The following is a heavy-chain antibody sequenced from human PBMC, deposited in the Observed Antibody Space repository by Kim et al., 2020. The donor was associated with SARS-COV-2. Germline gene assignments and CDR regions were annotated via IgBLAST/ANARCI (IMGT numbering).Heavy chain of an antibody. CDR3: ERDGVQWGEMGVYYYYGMDV. Sequence: GGSLRLSCAASGFTFSSYGMHWVRQAPGKGLEWVAVISYDGSNKYYADSVKGRFTISRDNSKNTLYLQMNSLRAEDTAVYYCERDGVQWGEMGVYYYYGMDVWGQGTTVTVSS. D-gene: IGHD3-16*01. J-gene: IGHJ6*02. CDR2: ISYDGSNK. CDR1: GFTFSSYG. V-gene: IGHV3-33*05.